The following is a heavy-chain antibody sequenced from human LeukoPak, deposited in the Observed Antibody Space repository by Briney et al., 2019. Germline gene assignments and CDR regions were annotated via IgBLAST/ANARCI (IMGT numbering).Heavy chain of an antibody. V-gene: IGHV4-59*01. Sequence: SETLSLTCTVSGVSINGNYWTWIRQLPGKGLEWIGFVSDTGDTDYNPSLKSRLTISADTSKSQLSLSLSSATAADTALYYCARVFRGVVTSNWFDPWGQGTLVTVSS. CDR2: VSDTGDT. D-gene: IGHD3-3*01. J-gene: IGHJ5*02. CDR1: GVSINGNY. CDR3: ARVFRGVVTSNWFDP.